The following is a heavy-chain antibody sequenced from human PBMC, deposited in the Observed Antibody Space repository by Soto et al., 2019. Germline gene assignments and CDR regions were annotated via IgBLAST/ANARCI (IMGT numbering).Heavy chain of an antibody. V-gene: IGHV3-48*02. CDR2: ISSSSSTI. CDR3: ARENDWDYLNWFDP. Sequence: EVQLVESGGGLVQPGGSLRLSCAASGFTFSSYSMNWVRQAPGTGLEWVSYISSSSSTIYYSDSVKGRFTISRDNAKTSLYLQMNRLRDEDTAVYYCARENDWDYLNWFDPWGQGTLVTVSS. D-gene: IGHD1-7*01. CDR1: GFTFSSYS. J-gene: IGHJ5*02.